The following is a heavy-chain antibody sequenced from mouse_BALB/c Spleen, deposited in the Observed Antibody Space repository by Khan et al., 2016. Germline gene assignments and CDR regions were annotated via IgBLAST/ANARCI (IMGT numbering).Heavy chain of an antibody. V-gene: IGHV1-9*01. CDR1: GYTFSSYW. CDR2: ILPGSGST. D-gene: IGHD4-1*01. J-gene: IGHJ3*01. Sequence: QVQLQQSGTELMKPGASVKISCKATGYTFSSYWIEWVKQRPGHGLEWIGDILPGSGSTNYNERFKGKATFTADTSSNTAYMQLSSLTSEDSAVSYCAPGTRRAWFAYWGQGTLVTVSA. CDR3: APGTRRAWFAY.